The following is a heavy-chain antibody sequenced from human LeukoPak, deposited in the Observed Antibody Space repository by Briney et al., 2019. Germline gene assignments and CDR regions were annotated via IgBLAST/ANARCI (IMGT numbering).Heavy chain of an antibody. CDR3: ARQKPGSSGWYAPYYYYGMDV. J-gene: IGHJ6*04. CDR1: GFTYCSLE. D-gene: IGHD6-19*01. V-gene: IGHV3-48*03. Sequence: PGGSLTLLCAPCGFTYCSLEMMGLPKSRGRGGVGVSYISSSGSHILYAVSVRGSFTLSRDSAKNSLYLQMNSLRAKDTAVYYCARQKPGSSGWYAPYYYYGMDVWGKGTTVTVSS. CDR2: ISSSGSHI.